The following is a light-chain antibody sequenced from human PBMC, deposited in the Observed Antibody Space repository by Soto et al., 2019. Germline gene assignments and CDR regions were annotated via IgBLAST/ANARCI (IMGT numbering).Light chain of an antibody. CDR3: SSYTSSTPHV. Sequence: QSALTQPASVSGSPGQSITISCTGTSSDVGGYDYVSWYQQYPGKAPKVLIYEVNNRPSGVSNRFSGSKSGNTASLTISGRQAEYEGDYYCSSYTSSTPHVFGGGTKLTVL. CDR2: EVN. V-gene: IGLV2-14*01. J-gene: IGLJ2*01. CDR1: SSDVGGYDY.